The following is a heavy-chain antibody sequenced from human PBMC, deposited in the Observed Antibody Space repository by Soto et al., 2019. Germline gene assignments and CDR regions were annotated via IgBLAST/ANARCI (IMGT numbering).Heavy chain of an antibody. D-gene: IGHD5-12*01. V-gene: IGHV4-4*02. J-gene: IGHJ4*02. Sequence: QVQLMESGPGLVKPSGTLSLTCAVSGGSISTDNWWSWVRQPPGKGLEWVGEIYHSGNTNYNPSLKGRLTISIDKLKDQFSLDVTFVTAADTAVYYCARGGRWLFDYWGQGALVTVSS. CDR1: GGSISTDNW. CDR2: IYHSGNT. CDR3: ARGGRWLFDY.